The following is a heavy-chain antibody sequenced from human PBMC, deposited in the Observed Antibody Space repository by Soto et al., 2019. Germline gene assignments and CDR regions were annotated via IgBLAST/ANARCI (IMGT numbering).Heavy chain of an antibody. CDR1: GYTFTSYD. CDR2: MNPNSGNT. CDR3: AGASYYYYGMDV. V-gene: IGHV1-8*01. J-gene: IGHJ6*02. Sequence: GASVKVSCKASGYTFTSYDINWVRQATGQGLEWMGWMNPNSGNTGYAQKYQGRVTMTRNTSISTAYMELSSLRSEDTAVYYCAGASYYYYGMDVWGQGTTVTVSS.